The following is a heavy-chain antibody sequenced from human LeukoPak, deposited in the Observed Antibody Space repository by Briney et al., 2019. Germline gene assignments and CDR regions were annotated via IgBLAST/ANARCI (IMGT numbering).Heavy chain of an antibody. Sequence: ASVKVSCKASGYTFSGYYMHWVRQAPGQGLEWMGWINPNSGGTKYAQKFQGRVTMTRDTSITTAYLQWSSLKASDTAMYYCARGATIDYWGQGTLVTVSS. CDR2: INPNSGGT. CDR1: GYTFSGYY. V-gene: IGHV1-2*02. D-gene: IGHD5-12*01. J-gene: IGHJ4*02. CDR3: ARGATIDY.